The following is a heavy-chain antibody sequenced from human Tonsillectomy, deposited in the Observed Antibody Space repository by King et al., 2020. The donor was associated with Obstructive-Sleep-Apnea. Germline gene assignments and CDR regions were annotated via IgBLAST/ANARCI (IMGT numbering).Heavy chain of an antibody. D-gene: IGHD3-3*01. CDR2: VYYTGRT. Sequence: QLQESGPGLVKPSETLSLTCTVSGGSISTYYWNWIRQPPGKGPEWIGYVYYTGRTDYNPSLKSRVSISVDTSKNQFSLRLNSVTAADTAVDYCARHDLEYGVTRWFYYGMDVWGPGTTVIVSS. V-gene: IGHV4-59*08. CDR1: GGSISTYY. J-gene: IGHJ6*02. CDR3: ARHDLEYGVTRWFYYGMDV.